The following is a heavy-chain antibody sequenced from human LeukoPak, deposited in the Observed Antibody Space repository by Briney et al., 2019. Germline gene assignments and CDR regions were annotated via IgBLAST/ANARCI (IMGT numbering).Heavy chain of an antibody. V-gene: IGHV3-53*01. CDR1: GFTVSSNY. CDR3: AKDSSSGPFDY. J-gene: IGHJ4*02. Sequence: PGGSLKLSCAASGFTVSSNYMSWVRQAPGKGLEWVSVIYSGGSTYYADSVKGRFTISRDNSKNTLYLQMNSLRAEDTAVYYCAKDSSSGPFDYWGQGTLVTVSS. D-gene: IGHD3-3*01. CDR2: IYSGGST.